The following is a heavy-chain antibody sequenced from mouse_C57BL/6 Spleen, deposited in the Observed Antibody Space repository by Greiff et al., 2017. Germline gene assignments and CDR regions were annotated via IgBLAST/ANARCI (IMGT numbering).Heavy chain of an antibody. CDR2: IYPGSGST. CDR3: ARCHYSNYVRDYAMDY. D-gene: IGHD2-5*01. V-gene: IGHV1-55*01. Sequence: QVQLKQPGAELVKPGASVKMSCQASGYTFTSYWITWVKQRPGQGLEWIGDIYPGSGSTNYNEKFKSKATLTVDTSSSTAYMQLSSLTSEDSAVYYCARCHYSNYVRDYAMDYWGQGTSVTVSS. J-gene: IGHJ4*01. CDR1: GYTFTSYW.